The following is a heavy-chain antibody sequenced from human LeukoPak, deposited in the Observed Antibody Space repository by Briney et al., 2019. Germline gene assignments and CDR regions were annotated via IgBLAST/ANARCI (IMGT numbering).Heavy chain of an antibody. CDR1: GFTFSGSP. CDR3: TRQGGSGCYYYGY. D-gene: IGHD1-26*01. CDR2: IRSKANIYST. V-gene: IGHV3-73*01. Sequence: PGGSLTLSCAASGFTFSGSPMLWLPPASGKGREWLGRIRSKANIYSTAYAASMTGRFNITSDDSKNTAFLQMNSVKTEDTAVYYCTRQGGSGCYYYGYWGQGTLVTVSS. J-gene: IGHJ4*02.